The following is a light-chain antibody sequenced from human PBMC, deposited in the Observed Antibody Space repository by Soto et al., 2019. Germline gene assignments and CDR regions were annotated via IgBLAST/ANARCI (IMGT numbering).Light chain of an antibody. Sequence: EIVMTQSPATLSVSPGERATLSCRASQSVSSNLAWYQQKPGQGPRLLIYGASTRATGIPARFSGSGSGTEFTLTISSLQSEDFVVYYCQQYNNWPPVTFGQGTKVEIK. CDR1: QSVSSN. CDR3: QQYNNWPPVT. CDR2: GAS. J-gene: IGKJ1*01. V-gene: IGKV3-15*01.